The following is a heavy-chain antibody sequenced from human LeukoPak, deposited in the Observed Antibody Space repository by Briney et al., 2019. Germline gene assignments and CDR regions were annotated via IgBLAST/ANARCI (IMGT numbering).Heavy chain of an antibody. CDR1: GGSFSGYY. Sequence: SETLSLTCAVYGGSFSGYYWSWIRQPPGKGLEWIGEINHSGSTNYNPSLKSRVTISVDTSKNQFSLKLSSVTAADTAVYYCARDLGIAAAGIVPYYWGQGTLVTVSS. J-gene: IGHJ4*02. D-gene: IGHD6-13*01. CDR3: ARDLGIAAAGIVPYY. V-gene: IGHV4-34*01. CDR2: INHSGST.